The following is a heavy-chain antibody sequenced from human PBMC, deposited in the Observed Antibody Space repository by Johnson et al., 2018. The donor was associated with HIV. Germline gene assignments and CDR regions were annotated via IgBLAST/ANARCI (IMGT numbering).Heavy chain of an antibody. Sequence: VQLVESGGDLIQPGGSLRLSCAASGFIVSNNYMNWVRQTPGKGLEWVSILHRDGTTYYADSVKGRFTISRDNSKNTLYLQMNSLRAEDTAVYYCARDVRMEKAFDSWGQGTMVTVSS. J-gene: IGHJ3*02. CDR1: GFIVSNNY. V-gene: IGHV3-53*01. D-gene: IGHD1-1*01. CDR2: LHRDGTT. CDR3: ARDVRMEKAFDS.